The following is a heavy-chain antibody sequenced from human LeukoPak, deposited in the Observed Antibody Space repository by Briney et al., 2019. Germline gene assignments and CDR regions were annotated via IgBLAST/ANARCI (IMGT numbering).Heavy chain of an antibody. CDR1: GFTVSSNY. J-gene: IGHJ4*02. CDR3: AKDHCSDGDCGPAWGF. V-gene: IGHV3-53*01. Sequence: PGGSLRLSCAASGFTVSSNYMNWVRQAPGKGLEWVSAINNGAGSFTLYADSVKGRFTISRDNSKNTLYLQMNSLTAEDTALYYCAKDHCSDGDCGPAWGFWGQGTLVTVSS. CDR2: INNGAGSFT. D-gene: IGHD2-15*01.